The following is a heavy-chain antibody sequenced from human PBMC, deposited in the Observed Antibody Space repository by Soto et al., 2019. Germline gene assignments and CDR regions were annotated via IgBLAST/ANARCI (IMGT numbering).Heavy chain of an antibody. J-gene: IGHJ4*02. CDR2: ISYDGSNK. CDR1: GFTFSSYG. Sequence: QVQLVESGGGVVQPGRSLRLSCAASGFTFSSYGMHWVRQAPGKGLEWVAVISYDGSNKYYADSVKGRFTISRDNSKNTLYLQMNSLRAEDTAVYYCAKGAAGWGQGTLVTVSS. V-gene: IGHV3-30*18. CDR3: AKGAAG. D-gene: IGHD6-13*01.